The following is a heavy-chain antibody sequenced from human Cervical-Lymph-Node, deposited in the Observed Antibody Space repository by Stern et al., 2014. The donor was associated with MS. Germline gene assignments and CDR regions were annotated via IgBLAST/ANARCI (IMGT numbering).Heavy chain of an antibody. Sequence: QVQLVESGAEVKKPGASGKVSCKASGYTFTGYYIHWVRQAPGQGPEWMGWINSKSGGTNYAQSFQGRVTMTRDTSISTAYMELSGLRPDDTAVYYCARDLIGDGDLSLDNWGQGTLVTVSS. CDR1: GYTFTGYY. V-gene: IGHV1-2*02. CDR3: ARDLIGDGDLSLDN. CDR2: INSKSGGT. J-gene: IGHJ4*02. D-gene: IGHD3-10*01.